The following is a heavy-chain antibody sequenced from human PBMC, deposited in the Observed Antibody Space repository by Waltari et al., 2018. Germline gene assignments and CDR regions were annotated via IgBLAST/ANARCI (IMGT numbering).Heavy chain of an antibody. V-gene: IGHV1-2*06. CDR1: GYTLPRHY. CDR3: ARDLVGSGWSIDY. D-gene: IGHD6-19*01. J-gene: IGHJ4*02. Sequence: QVQLVQSGAEVKEPGASVKVSCTASGYTLPRHYIHWVRQAPGQGLEWMGRITPHTGGTYYSQKFQGRVTMTRDMSITTAYMEVSSLRSDDTAVYYCARDLVGSGWSIDYWGQGTLVTVSS. CDR2: ITPHTGGT.